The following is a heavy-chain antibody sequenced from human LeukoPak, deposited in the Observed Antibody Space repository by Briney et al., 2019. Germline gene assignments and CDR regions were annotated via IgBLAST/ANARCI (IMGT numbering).Heavy chain of an antibody. CDR3: ASTISTVTVSDPRDAFDI. V-gene: IGHV3-23*01. J-gene: IGHJ3*02. D-gene: IGHD3-9*01. CDR2: ISGSGGST. CDR1: GFTFSSYA. Sequence: PGGSLRLSCAASGFTFSSYAMSWVRQAPGKGLEWVSGISGSGGSTYYADSVKGRFTISRDNSKNRLYLQMNSLRVEDAAVYYCASTISTVTVSDPRDAFDIWGQGTMVTVSS.